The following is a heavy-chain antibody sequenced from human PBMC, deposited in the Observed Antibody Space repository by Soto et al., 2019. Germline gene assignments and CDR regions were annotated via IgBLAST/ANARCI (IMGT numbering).Heavy chain of an antibody. CDR1: GGSVSSESHY. CDR2: IYYTGST. V-gene: IGHV4-61*01. D-gene: IGHD3-3*01. Sequence: QVQLQESGPGLVKPSETLSLTCTVSGGSVSSESHYWSWFRQTPGKGLEWIGYIYYTGSTNYNPSPKGRVTMSVDTSRDKVSLRLRSVTRADTAVYYCARDQYDFRSGSYYYAMEVWGQGTKVTVSS. J-gene: IGHJ6*02. CDR3: ARDQYDFRSGSYYYAMEV.